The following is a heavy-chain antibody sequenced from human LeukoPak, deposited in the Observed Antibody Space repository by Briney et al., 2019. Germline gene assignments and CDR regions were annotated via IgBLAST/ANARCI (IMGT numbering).Heavy chain of an antibody. CDR1: GGSISSYY. J-gene: IGHJ6*02. CDR2: IYTNGST. Sequence: SETLSLTCTVSGGSISSYYWSWIRQPAGKGLEWIGRIYTNGSTNYNPSLKSRVTMSVDMSKNQFSLKLNSVTAADTAVYYCARDLIAAAGTQAYYYGTDVWGQGTTVTVSS. D-gene: IGHD6-13*01. CDR3: ARDLIAAAGTQAYYYGTDV. V-gene: IGHV4-4*07.